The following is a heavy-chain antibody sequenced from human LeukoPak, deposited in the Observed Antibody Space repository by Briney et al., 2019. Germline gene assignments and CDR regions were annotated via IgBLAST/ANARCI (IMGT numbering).Heavy chain of an antibody. J-gene: IGHJ3*02. D-gene: IGHD3-3*01. CDR2: IHSSGST. V-gene: IGHV4-59*11. CDR1: GGSMSGHF. CDR3: ARDWSGIDAFDI. Sequence: SDTLSLTCTVSGGSMSGHFWSWFRRPPGKGLENIGYIHSSGSTNYNPSYKSRVTVSLEMSKNQFSLSLSSVTAADTAVYYCARDWSGIDAFDIWGQGTMVTVSS.